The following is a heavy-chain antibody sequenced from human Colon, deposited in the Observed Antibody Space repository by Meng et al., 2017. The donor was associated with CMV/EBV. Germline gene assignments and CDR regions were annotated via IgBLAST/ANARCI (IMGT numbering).Heavy chain of an antibody. D-gene: IGHD2-2*02. CDR2: ISSSSSYI. V-gene: IGHV3-21*01. CDR1: GSTFSSHS. J-gene: IGHJ6*02. CDR3: ARDGGLVVVPAAIGAYYYGMDV. Sequence: GGFLRLSCAASGSTFSSHSMNWVRQAPGKGLEWVSSISSSSSYIYYADSVKGRFTISRDNAKNSLYLQMNSLRAEDTAVYYCARDGGLVVVPAAIGAYYYGMDVWGQGTTVTVSS.